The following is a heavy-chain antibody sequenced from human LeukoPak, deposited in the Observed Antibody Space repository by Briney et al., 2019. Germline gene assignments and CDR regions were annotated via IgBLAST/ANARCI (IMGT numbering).Heavy chain of an antibody. CDR3: ARGLMVRGVIGYYYYMDV. CDR1: GGSISSYY. CDR2: IYYGGST. Sequence: SETLSLTCTVSGGSISSYYWSWIRQPPGKGLEWIGYIYYGGSTNYNPSLKSRVTISVDTSKNQFSLKLSSVTAADTAVYYCARGLMVRGVIGYYYYMDVWGKGTTVTVSS. D-gene: IGHD3-10*01. V-gene: IGHV4-59*01. J-gene: IGHJ6*03.